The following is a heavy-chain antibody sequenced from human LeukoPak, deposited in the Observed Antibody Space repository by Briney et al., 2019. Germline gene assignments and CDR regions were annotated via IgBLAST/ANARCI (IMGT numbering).Heavy chain of an antibody. Sequence: GGSLILSCAASGFTFSTDWMHWVRQAPGKGLVWVSRINSDGSTTSYADSVKGRFTISRDNVKNTLYLQMNSLRAEDTAVYYCARWLEASAGPVNNWGQGTLVTVSS. V-gene: IGHV3-74*01. CDR1: GFTFSTDW. J-gene: IGHJ4*02. CDR2: INSDGSTT. CDR3: ARWLEASAGPVNN. D-gene: IGHD5-12*01.